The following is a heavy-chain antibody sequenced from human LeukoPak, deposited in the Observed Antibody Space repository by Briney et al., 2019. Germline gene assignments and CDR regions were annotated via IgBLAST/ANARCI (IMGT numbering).Heavy chain of an antibody. CDR3: AKERGPDDSGPIDY. Sequence: GGSLRLSCAASGFTFSSYSMNWVRQAPGKGLEWISYISGYSSTVYYADSVKGRFAISRDNAKNSLYLQMNSLRAEDTAFYYCAKERGPDDSGPIDYWGQGTLVSVSS. J-gene: IGHJ4*02. V-gene: IGHV3-48*01. CDR1: GFTFSSYS. D-gene: IGHD1-14*01. CDR2: ISGYSSTV.